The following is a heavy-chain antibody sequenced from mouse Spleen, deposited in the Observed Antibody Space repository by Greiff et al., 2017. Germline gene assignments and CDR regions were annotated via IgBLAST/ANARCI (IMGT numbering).Heavy chain of an antibody. Sequence: QVQLKQPGAELVRPGSSVKLSCKASGYTFTSYWMHWVKQRPIQGLEWIGNIDPSDSETHYNQKFKDKATLTVDKSSSTAYMQLSSLTSEDSAVYYCARLGGGTDYWGQGTTLTVSS. V-gene: IGHV1-52*01. CDR3: ARLGGGTDY. J-gene: IGHJ2*01. D-gene: IGHD4-1*01. CDR1: GYTFTSYW. CDR2: IDPSDSET.